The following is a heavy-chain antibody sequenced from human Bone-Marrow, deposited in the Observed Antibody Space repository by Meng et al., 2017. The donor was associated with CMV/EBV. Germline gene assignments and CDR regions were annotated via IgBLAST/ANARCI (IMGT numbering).Heavy chain of an antibody. CDR1: GFTFSYYY. CDR2: ISSSSSYI. V-gene: IGHV3-11*06. D-gene: IGHD1-20*01. Sequence: GGSLRLSCAASGFTFSYYYVSWIRQAPGKGLEWVSSISSSSSYIYYADSVKGRFTISRDNAKNSRYLQMNSLRAEDTAVYYCAREYNWNYFDYWGQGTLVTVSS. CDR3: AREYNWNYFDY. J-gene: IGHJ4*02.